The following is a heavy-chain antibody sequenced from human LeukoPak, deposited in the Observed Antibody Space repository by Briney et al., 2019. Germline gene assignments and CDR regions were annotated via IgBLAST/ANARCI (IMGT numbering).Heavy chain of an antibody. Sequence: GASVKVSCKASGSMFAGHYRHWMRQAPGQGLEWMGWISPSNGATKYAQNFQGRVTMTRDTSTSTAYMELSDLRSDDTAVYYCAVSVQAAAIPAFDNWGQGTLVTVSS. V-gene: IGHV1-2*02. CDR2: ISPSNGAT. CDR1: GSMFAGHY. D-gene: IGHD6-25*01. CDR3: AVSVQAAAIPAFDN. J-gene: IGHJ4*02.